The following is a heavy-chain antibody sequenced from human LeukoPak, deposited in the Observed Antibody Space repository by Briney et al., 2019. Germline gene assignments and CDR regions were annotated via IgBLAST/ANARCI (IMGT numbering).Heavy chain of an antibody. D-gene: IGHD3-16*01. V-gene: IGHV3-7*05. CDR1: GFTFSNSW. CDR3: AREQPLGGYYFDY. Sequence: GGSLRLSCAASGFTFSNSWMTWVRQAPGKGLEWVANIKQDGSEKYYVDSVKGRFTISRDNAKNSLYLQMNSLRAEDTAVYYCAREQPLGGYYFDYWGQGTLVTVSS. CDR2: IKQDGSEK. J-gene: IGHJ4*02.